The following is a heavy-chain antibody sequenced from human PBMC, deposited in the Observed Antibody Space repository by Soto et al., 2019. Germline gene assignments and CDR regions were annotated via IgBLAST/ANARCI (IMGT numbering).Heavy chain of an antibody. V-gene: IGHV1-18*01. D-gene: IGHD1-1*01. Sequence: QVQLVQSGAEVKKPGASVKVSCKASGYTFTSYGISWVRQAPGQGLEWMGWISAYNGNTNYEQKLQGRVTMTTDTSTNTAYMELRRLRSDDTAVYYCAREGYNWNANYYYYYMDVWGKGTTVTVSS. J-gene: IGHJ6*03. CDR1: GYTFTSYG. CDR3: AREGYNWNANYYYYYMDV. CDR2: ISAYNGNT.